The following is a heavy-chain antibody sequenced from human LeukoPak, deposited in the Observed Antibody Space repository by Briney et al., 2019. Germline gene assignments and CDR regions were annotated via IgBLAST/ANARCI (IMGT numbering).Heavy chain of an antibody. Sequence: GGSLRLSCAASGLTFSSYSMNWVRQAPGKGLEWVSSISSSSSYIYYADSVKGRFTISRDNAKNSLYLQMNSLRAEDTAVYYCARDFRARQSSVPYYFDYWGQGTLVTVSS. D-gene: IGHD6-6*01. J-gene: IGHJ4*02. CDR3: ARDFRARQSSVPYYFDY. V-gene: IGHV3-21*01. CDR2: ISSSSSYI. CDR1: GLTFSSYS.